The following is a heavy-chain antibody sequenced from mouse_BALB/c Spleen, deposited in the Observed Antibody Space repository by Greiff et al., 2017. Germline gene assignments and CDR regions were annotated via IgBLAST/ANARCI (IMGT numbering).Heavy chain of an antibody. CDR3: ARIYDGYYGAY. D-gene: IGHD2-3*01. CDR2: ISSGGSYT. J-gene: IGHJ3*01. CDR1: GFTFSSYA. V-gene: IGHV5-9-4*01. Sequence: EVKLVESGGGLVKPGGSLKLSCAASGFTFSSYAMSWVRQSPEKRLEWVAEISSGGSYTYYPDTVTGRFTISRDNAKNTLYLEMSSLRSEDTAMYYCARIYDGYYGAYWGQGTLVTVSA.